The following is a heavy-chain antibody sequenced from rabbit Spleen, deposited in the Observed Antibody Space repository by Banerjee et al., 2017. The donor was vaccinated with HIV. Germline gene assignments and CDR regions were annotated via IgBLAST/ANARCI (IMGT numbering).Heavy chain of an antibody. CDR2: IAIGSVRT. J-gene: IGHJ6*01. D-gene: IGHD2-1*01. CDR1: GVSFSSGYY. Sequence: QSLEESGGDLVKPGASLTLTCIASGVSFSSGYYMCWVRQAPGKGLEWIGCIAIGSVRTYYASWAKGRFTISKTSSTTVTLQMTSLTVADMATYFCVRGVRADDYNDLWGQGTLVTVS. V-gene: IGHV1S40*01. CDR3: VRGVRADDYNDL.